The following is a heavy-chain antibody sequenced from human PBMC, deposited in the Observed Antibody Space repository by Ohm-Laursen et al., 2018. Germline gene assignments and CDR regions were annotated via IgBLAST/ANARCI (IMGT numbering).Heavy chain of an antibody. D-gene: IGHD1-26*01. CDR1: GFTFSSYA. V-gene: IGHV3-23*01. CDR3: AKDRTPWADYSYYGMDV. CDR2: ISGSGGST. Sequence: GSLRLSCTASGFTFSSYAMNWVRQAPGKGLEWVSVISGSGGSTYYADSVKGRFTIPRDNSKNTLYLQMNSLRAEDTAVYYCAKDRTPWADYSYYGMDVWGQGTTVTVSS. J-gene: IGHJ6*02.